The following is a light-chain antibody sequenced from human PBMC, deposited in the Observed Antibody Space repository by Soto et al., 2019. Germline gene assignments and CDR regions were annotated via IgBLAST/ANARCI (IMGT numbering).Light chain of an antibody. Sequence: DVKVSRSPSTRSASVGGRVAGTCGASQSISTWLACYQHKPGKAPKLLIYQASSLEGGVPSRFSGSGSGTQFTLAISSLQPDDFATYYCQQYITYSRTFGQGTKVDIK. CDR1: QSISTW. V-gene: IGKV1-5*03. J-gene: IGKJ1*01. CDR2: QAS. CDR3: QQYITYSRT.